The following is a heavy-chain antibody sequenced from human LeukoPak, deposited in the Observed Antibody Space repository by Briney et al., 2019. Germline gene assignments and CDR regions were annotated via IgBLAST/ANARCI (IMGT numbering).Heavy chain of an antibody. D-gene: IGHD4-11*01. CDR2: INGGGSIT. Sequence: PGGSLRLSCAASGFSFSTYWMHWVRQAPGKGLVWVSRINGGGSITTYADSVRGRFTLSRDNAKNTLFLQMNSLRAEDTAVYYCARDHYSNYVFTPYFYYMDVWGKGTTVTVSS. J-gene: IGHJ6*03. V-gene: IGHV3-74*01. CDR3: ARDHYSNYVFTPYFYYMDV. CDR1: GFSFSTYW.